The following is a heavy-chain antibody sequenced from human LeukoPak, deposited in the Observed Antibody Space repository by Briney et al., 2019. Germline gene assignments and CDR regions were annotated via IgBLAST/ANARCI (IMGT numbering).Heavy chain of an antibody. Sequence: PSETLSLTCSVSGGSINSYFWSSIRQPPGKGLELIGYIHPSGNINYSPSLKSRLTISIDMSRNQFSLKLSSVTAADTAVYYCARKAPKKGWGDPWGQGTLVTVSS. CDR2: IHPSGNI. D-gene: IGHD6-19*01. V-gene: IGHV4-4*09. CDR3: ARKAPKKGWGDP. J-gene: IGHJ5*02. CDR1: GGSINSYF.